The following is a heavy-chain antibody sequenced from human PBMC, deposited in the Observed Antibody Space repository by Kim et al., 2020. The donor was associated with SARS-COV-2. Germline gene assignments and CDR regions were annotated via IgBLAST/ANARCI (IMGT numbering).Heavy chain of an antibody. CDR3: ARDRKYYYDKYYYYGMDV. Sequence: QGRVTITRDTSASTAYMELSSLRSEDTAVYYCARDRKYYYDKYYYYGMDVWGQGTTVTVSS. V-gene: IGHV1-3*01. J-gene: IGHJ6*02. D-gene: IGHD3-22*01.